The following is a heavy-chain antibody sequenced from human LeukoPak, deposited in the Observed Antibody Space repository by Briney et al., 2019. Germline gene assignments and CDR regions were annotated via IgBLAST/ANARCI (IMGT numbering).Heavy chain of an antibody. V-gene: IGHV1-18*01. CDR3: ARISCSSSSCTYSGRRRVRGGSLDP. J-gene: IGHJ5*02. CDR2: ISSYNGNT. D-gene: IGHD2-2*01. Sequence: ASVKVSCKASGYTFNTYGITWVRQAPGHGLEWMGWISSYNGNTRYAANVQGRITLTKDTSASTAYLELRSLRSDDTAVYYCARISCSSSSCTYSGRRRVRGGSLDPWGQGTLVTVSS. CDR1: GYTFNTYG.